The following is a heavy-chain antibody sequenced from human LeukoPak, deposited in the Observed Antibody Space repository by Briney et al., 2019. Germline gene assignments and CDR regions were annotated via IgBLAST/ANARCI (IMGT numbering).Heavy chain of an antibody. CDR2: IYSGGST. J-gene: IGHJ4*02. CDR1: GSTVSSNY. V-gene: IGHV3-66*01. Sequence: GGSLRLSCAASGSTVSSNYMSWVRQAPGKGLEWVSVIYSGGSTYYADSVKGRFTISRDNSKNTLYLQMNSLRAEDTAVYYCARGGPPNYYGSGSLGFGYWGQGTLVTVSS. CDR3: ARGGPPNYYGSGSLGFGY. D-gene: IGHD3-10*01.